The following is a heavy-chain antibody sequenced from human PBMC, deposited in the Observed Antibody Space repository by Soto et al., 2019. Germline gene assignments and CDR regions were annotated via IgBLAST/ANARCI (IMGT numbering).Heavy chain of an antibody. CDR2: ISAYNGNT. CDR3: AANRGLRYFDWLDLDY. J-gene: IGHJ4*02. V-gene: IGHV1-18*01. D-gene: IGHD3-9*01. CDR1: GYTFTSYG. Sequence: QVQLVQSGAEVKKPGASVKVSCKASGYTFTSYGISWVRQAPGQGLEWMGWISAYNGNTNYAQKLQGRVTMTTDTPTSTACMELRSLRSDDTAVYYCAANRGLRYFDWLDLDYWGQGTLVTVSS.